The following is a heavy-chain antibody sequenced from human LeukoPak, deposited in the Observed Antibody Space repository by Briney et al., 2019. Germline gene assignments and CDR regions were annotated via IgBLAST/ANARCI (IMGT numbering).Heavy chain of an antibody. D-gene: IGHD4-11*01. CDR2: IVFDGSKK. Sequence: PGGSLRLSCAASGFTFSSYWMSWVRQAPGKGLEWVSFIVFDGSKKFYADSVKGRFIISRDNSKNTVYLQMNTLRAEDTALYYCARGYSNYGYAFDIWGQGTMVTVSS. CDR1: GFTFSSYW. CDR3: ARGYSNYGYAFDI. V-gene: IGHV3-30*02. J-gene: IGHJ3*02.